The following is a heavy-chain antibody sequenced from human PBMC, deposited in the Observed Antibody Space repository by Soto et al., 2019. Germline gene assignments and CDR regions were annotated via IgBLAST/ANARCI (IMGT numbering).Heavy chain of an antibody. J-gene: IGHJ6*03. CDR1: GYTFTSYG. Sequence: GASVKVSCKASGYTFTSYGISWVRQAPGQGLEWMGWISAYNGNTNYAQKLQGRVTMTTDTSTSTAYMELRSLRSDDTAVYYCASLRVGYCSRTSCAADYYYYMDVWGKGTTVTVPS. CDR2: ISAYNGNT. V-gene: IGHV1-18*01. CDR3: ASLRVGYCSRTSCAADYYYYMDV. D-gene: IGHD2-2*01.